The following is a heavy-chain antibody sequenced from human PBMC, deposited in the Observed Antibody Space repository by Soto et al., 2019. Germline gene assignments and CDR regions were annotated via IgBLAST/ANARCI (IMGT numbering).Heavy chain of an antibody. Sequence: ESGGGLVQPGGSLRLSCAVSGFTFSSYAMSWVRQAPGKGLEWVSVISGTGGSTYYADSVKGRFTISRDNSKNTLYLQMNSLRAEDTAVYYCAKNADAVMANYFDYWGQGTLVTVSS. CDR1: GFTFSSYA. CDR3: AKNADAVMANYFDY. D-gene: IGHD5-18*01. CDR2: ISGTGGST. V-gene: IGHV3-23*01. J-gene: IGHJ4*02.